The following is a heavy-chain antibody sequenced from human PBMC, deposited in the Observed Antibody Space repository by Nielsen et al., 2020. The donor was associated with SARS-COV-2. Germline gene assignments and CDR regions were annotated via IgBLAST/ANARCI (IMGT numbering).Heavy chain of an antibody. Sequence: GESLKISCAASGFTFSSYGMHWVRQAPGKGLEWVAVIWYDGSNKYYADSVKGRFTISRDNSKNTLYLQMNSLRAEDTAVYYCARDQRITIFGVVTMPEGGMDVWGQGTTVTVSS. CDR1: GFTFSSYG. D-gene: IGHD3-3*01. CDR2: IWYDGSNK. V-gene: IGHV3-33*01. J-gene: IGHJ6*02. CDR3: ARDQRITIFGVVTMPEGGMDV.